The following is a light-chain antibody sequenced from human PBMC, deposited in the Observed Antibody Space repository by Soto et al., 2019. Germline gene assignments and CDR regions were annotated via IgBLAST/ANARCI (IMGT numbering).Light chain of an antibody. CDR3: QQYGSSPQT. Sequence: DIMLTQAPGPLSLSPGDRATLSCMSSQSVSGSYLAWYQQKPGQAPRLIIYDASSRATGIPDRFSGSGSGTDCTLTITRLEPEDVAVYYCQQYGSSPQTFGQGTKVDIK. V-gene: IGKV3-20*01. J-gene: IGKJ1*01. CDR2: DAS. CDR1: QSVSGSY.